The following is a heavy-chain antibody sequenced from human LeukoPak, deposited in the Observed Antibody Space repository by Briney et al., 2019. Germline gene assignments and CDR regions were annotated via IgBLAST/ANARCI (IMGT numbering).Heavy chain of an antibody. CDR1: GGSISSGGYY. Sequence: PSETLSLTCTVSGGSISSGGYYWSWIRQPPGKGLEWIGYIYHSGSTYYNPSLKSRVTISVDRSKNQFSLKLSSVTAADTAVYYCASLSTKAVDLGYWGQGTLVTVSS. CDR2: IYHSGST. CDR3: ASLSTKAVDLGY. D-gene: IGHD2-2*01. J-gene: IGHJ4*02. V-gene: IGHV4-30-2*01.